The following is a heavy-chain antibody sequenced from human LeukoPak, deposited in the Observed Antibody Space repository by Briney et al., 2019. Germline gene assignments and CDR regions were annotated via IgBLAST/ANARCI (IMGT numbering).Heavy chain of an antibody. D-gene: IGHD1-26*01. V-gene: IGHV4-59*06. CDR1: GGSISSYY. Sequence: SETLSLTCTVSGGSISSYYWSWIRQHPGKGLEWIGYIYYSGSTYYNPSLKSRVTISVDTSKNQFSLKLSSVTAADTAVYYCARGRSGSYFDYWGQGTLVTVSS. CDR2: IYYSGST. J-gene: IGHJ4*02. CDR3: ARGRSGSYFDY.